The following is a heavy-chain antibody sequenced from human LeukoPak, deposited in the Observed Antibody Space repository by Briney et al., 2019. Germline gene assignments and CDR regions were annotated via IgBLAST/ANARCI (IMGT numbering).Heavy chain of an antibody. Sequence: PGGSLRLSCAASGFTFSSYWMSWVRQAPGKGLEWVSGISWNSGSIGYADSVKGRFTISRDNAKNSLYLQMNSLRAEDTALYYCAKDRIVGATEGAFDIWGQGTMVTVSS. CDR1: GFTFSSYW. CDR3: AKDRIVGATEGAFDI. V-gene: IGHV3-9*01. D-gene: IGHD1-26*01. J-gene: IGHJ3*02. CDR2: ISWNSGSI.